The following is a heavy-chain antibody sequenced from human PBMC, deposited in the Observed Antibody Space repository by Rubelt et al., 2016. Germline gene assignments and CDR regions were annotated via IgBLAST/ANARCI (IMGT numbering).Heavy chain of an antibody. V-gene: IGHV3-23*01. CDR2: ISGNGGST. J-gene: IGHJ4*02. CDR3: AKGHSNLDY. Sequence: ASRFTYTYSTMTWVRQAPGKGLEWVSAISGNGGSTYYADSVRGRFTISRDNSRNTLYLQMNSLRAEDTAVYYCAKGHSNLDYWGQGTLVTVSS. D-gene: IGHD6-13*01. CDR1: RFTYTYST.